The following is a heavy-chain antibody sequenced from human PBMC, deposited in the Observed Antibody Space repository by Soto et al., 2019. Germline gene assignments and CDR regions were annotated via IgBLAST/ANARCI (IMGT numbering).Heavy chain of an antibody. J-gene: IGHJ6*02. D-gene: IGHD6-6*01. Sequence: GGSLRLSCAASGFTFSSYAMSWVRQAPGKGLEWVSAISGSGGSTYYADSVKGRFTISRDNSKNTLYLQMNSLRAEDTAVYYCAKFNSAARPNYYYYGMDVWGQGTTVTVSS. CDR3: AKFNSAARPNYYYYGMDV. CDR1: GFTFSSYA. V-gene: IGHV3-23*01. CDR2: ISGSGGST.